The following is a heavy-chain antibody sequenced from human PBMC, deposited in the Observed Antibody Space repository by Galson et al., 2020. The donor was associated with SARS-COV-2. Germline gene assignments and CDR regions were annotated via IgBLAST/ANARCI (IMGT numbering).Heavy chain of an antibody. Sequence: SQASETLSLTCAVYGGSFSDYYWSWIRQSPGRGLAWIGEITHSGSTSSNPSLKSRVTISVDTSKNQFSLKMRSVTAADTAVYYCVRSRVGEPFDSWGQGILVTVSS. J-gene: IGHJ4*02. D-gene: IGHD3-16*01. CDR1: GGSFSDYY. CDR3: VRSRVGEPFDS. V-gene: IGHV4-34*01. CDR2: ITHSGST.